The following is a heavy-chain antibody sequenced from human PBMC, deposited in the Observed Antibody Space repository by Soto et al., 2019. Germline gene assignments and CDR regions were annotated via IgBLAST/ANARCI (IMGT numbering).Heavy chain of an antibody. CDR2: ISYDGSNK. Sequence: GGSLRLSCAASGFTFSSFAMHWVRQAPGKGLEWVAVISYDGSNKIYTDSVKGRFTISRDNSKNTLYLQMNSLRGEDTAIYYCAKEGFLVGSPKYCDSWGQGTLVTVSS. CDR3: AKEGFLVGSPKYCDS. V-gene: IGHV3-30*18. J-gene: IGHJ4*02. D-gene: IGHD1-26*01. CDR1: GFTFSSFA.